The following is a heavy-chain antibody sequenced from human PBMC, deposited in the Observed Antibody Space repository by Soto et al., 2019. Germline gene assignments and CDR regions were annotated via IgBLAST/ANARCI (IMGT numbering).Heavy chain of an antibody. CDR2: IESKIDGGAA. V-gene: IGHV3-15*07. Sequence: EVQLVESGGDLVKPGGSLRLSCAASGFRFSNAWMNWVRQAPGKGLEWVGRIESKIDGGAADYAAPVKGRFTISRDDSKNTVYLQLNSLKSEDTAVYYCTDGMDVWGQGPTVTVSS. J-gene: IGHJ6*02. CDR1: GFRFSNAW. CDR3: TDGMDV.